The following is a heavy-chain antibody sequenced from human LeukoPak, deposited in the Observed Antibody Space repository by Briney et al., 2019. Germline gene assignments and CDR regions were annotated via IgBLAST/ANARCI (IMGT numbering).Heavy chain of an antibody. D-gene: IGHD6-6*01. J-gene: IGHJ5*02. CDR2: IYYSGST. CDR3: ARHNTPLPAARPNWFDP. CDR1: GGSISSYY. V-gene: IGHV4-59*08. Sequence: SETLSLTCTVSGGSISSYYWSWIRQPPGKGLEWVGYIYYSGSTNYNPSLKSRVTMSVDTSKNQFSLKLSSVTAADTAVYYCARHNTPLPAARPNWFDPWGQGTLVTVSS.